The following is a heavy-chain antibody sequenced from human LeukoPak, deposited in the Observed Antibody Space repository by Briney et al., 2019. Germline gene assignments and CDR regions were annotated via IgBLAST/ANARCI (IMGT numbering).Heavy chain of an antibody. J-gene: IGHJ4*02. D-gene: IGHD6-25*01. V-gene: IGHV3-53*01. Sequence: GGSLRLSCAASGFTVSSNHMSWVRRAPGKGLEWVSVIYSGGSTYYADSVKGRFTISRDNSKNTLYLQMNSLRAEDTALYYCARDNSRHYFDYWGQGTLVTVSS. CDR2: IYSGGST. CDR1: GFTVSSNH. CDR3: ARDNSRHYFDY.